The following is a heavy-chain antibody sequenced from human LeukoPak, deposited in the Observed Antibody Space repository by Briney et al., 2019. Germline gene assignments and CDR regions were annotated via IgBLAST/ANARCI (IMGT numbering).Heavy chain of an antibody. CDR1: GFTFSSYW. Sequence: PGGSLRLSCAASGFTFSSYWMSWVRQAPGKGREGVANIKQDGSEKYYVDSVKGRFTISRDNAKNSLYLQMNSLRAEDTAAYYCARGAILTVVTPKAFDIWGQGTMVTVSS. CDR2: IKQDGSEK. D-gene: IGHD4-23*01. CDR3: ARGAILTVVTPKAFDI. J-gene: IGHJ3*02. V-gene: IGHV3-7*01.